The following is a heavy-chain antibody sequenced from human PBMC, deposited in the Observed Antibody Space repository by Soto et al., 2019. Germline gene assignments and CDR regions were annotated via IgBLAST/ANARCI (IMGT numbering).Heavy chain of an antibody. CDR3: APGKPIAVYHAMDV. J-gene: IGHJ6*02. CDR2: MNPKSANT. CDR1: GYSFISYD. V-gene: IGHV1-8*01. Sequence: ASVKVSCKAAGYSFISYDINWVRQATGQGLEWMGWMNPKSANTAYAQKFQGRVTMTRNTSINTAYMELSSLRSEDTAVYSCAPGKPIAVYHAMDVWGQGTTVTVSS.